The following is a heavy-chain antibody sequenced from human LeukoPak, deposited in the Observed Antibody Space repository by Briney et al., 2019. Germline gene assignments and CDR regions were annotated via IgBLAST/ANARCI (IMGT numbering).Heavy chain of an antibody. D-gene: IGHD6-13*01. V-gene: IGHV1-46*01. CDR3: AREAAAAAGFDY. Sequence: ASVKVSCKASGYTFTSYYMHWVRQAPGQGLEWMGIINPSGGSTSYAQKLQGRVTMTTDTSTSTAYMELRSLRSDDTAVYYCAREAAAAAGFDYWGQGTLVTVSS. CDR1: GYTFTSYY. J-gene: IGHJ4*02. CDR2: INPSGGST.